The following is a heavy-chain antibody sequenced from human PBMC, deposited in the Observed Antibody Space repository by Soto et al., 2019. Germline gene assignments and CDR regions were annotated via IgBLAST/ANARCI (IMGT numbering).Heavy chain of an antibody. Sequence: QVQLVESGGVLVKPGGSLRLYCAASGFIFSDYYMTWIRQAPGKGLEWLSCSSNRDRSTYYADSVKDRFVVSKDNAKNLVYLQMNSLRAEDTAVYFCARAWKIEKFGVISMSKGLDVWGQGTTVTVSS. CDR3: ARAWKIEKFGVISMSKGLDV. V-gene: IGHV3-11*01. D-gene: IGHD3-3*01. J-gene: IGHJ6*02. CDR1: GFIFSDYY. CDR2: SSNRDRST.